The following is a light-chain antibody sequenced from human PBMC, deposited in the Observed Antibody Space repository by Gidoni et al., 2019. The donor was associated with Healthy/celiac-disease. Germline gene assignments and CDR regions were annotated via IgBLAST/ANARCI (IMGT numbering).Light chain of an antibody. Sequence: EIVLTQSPGTLSLSPGERATLSCRASQSVSSSYLAWYQPQPGQAPRLLIDGASSRAAGIPDRFSGCGSGTDFTLTIRRLEHEDFAVYYCQQYGSSPPATFGQGTKVEIK. V-gene: IGKV3-20*01. CDR2: GAS. J-gene: IGKJ1*01. CDR1: QSVSSSY. CDR3: QQYGSSPPAT.